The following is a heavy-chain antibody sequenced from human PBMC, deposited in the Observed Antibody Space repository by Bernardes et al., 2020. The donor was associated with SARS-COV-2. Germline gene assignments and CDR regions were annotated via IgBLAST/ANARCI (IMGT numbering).Heavy chain of an antibody. D-gene: IGHD3-3*01. CDR1: GLTFSSYW. CDR3: ARGDYYYDFWSGYHFDY. J-gene: IGHJ4*02. CDR2: ISSDGSST. Sequence: GGSLRLSCAASGLTFSSYWMHWVRQAPGKGLVWVSRISSDGSSTTYADSVKGRFTISRDNARNTLYLQMNSLRAEDTAVYYCARGDYYYDFWSGYHFDYWGQGTLVTVSS. V-gene: IGHV3-74*01.